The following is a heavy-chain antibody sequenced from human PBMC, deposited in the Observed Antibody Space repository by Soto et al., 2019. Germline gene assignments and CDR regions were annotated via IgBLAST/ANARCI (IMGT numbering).Heavy chain of an antibody. Sequence: GASVKVSCKASGGTFSSYAISWVRQAPGQGLEWMGGIIPILGTANYAQKFQGRVTITADKSTSTAYMELSSLRSEDTAVYYCARLVYGDYEGGMDVWGQGTTVTVSS. V-gene: IGHV1-69*10. J-gene: IGHJ6*02. CDR2: IIPILGTA. CDR1: GGTFSSYA. CDR3: ARLVYGDYEGGMDV. D-gene: IGHD4-17*01.